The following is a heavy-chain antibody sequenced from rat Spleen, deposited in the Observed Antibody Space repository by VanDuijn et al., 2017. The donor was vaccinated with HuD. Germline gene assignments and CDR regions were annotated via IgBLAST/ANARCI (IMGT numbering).Heavy chain of an antibody. D-gene: IGHD4-3*01. J-gene: IGHJ2*01. CDR3: ASHNSGYFDY. CDR1: GFPFSNYD. Sequence: EVQLVESGGGLVQPGRSMKLSCAASGFPFSNYDMAWVRQAPKADLEWVATISYDGSSTYYRDSVKGRFTISRDNAKSTLYLQMDSLRSEDTATYYCASHNSGYFDYWGQGVMVTVSS. CDR2: ISYDGSST. V-gene: IGHV5-7*01.